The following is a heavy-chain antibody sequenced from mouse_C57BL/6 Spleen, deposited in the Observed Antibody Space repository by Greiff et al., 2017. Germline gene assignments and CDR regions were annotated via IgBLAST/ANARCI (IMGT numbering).Heavy chain of an antibody. CDR2: ILPGSGST. V-gene: IGHV1-9*01. CDR3: ARPIRIYDGYPYLDFGV. D-gene: IGHD2-3*01. J-gene: IGHJ1*03. Sequence: QVQLQQSGAELMKPGASVKLSCKATGYTFTGYWIEWVKQRPGHGLEWIGEILPGSGSTNYNEKFKGKATFTADTSSNTAYMQLSSLTPEYSAIYYCARPIRIYDGYPYLDFGVWGTGTTVTVSS. CDR1: GYTFTGYW.